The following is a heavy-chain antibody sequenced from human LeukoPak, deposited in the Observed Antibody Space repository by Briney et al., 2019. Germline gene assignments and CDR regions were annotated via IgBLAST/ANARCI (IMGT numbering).Heavy chain of an antibody. D-gene: IGHD3-22*01. Sequence: ASVKVSCKASGYTFTSYYMHWVRQAPGQGLEWMGIINPSGGSTSYAQKFQGRVTMTRDMSTSTVYMELSSLRSEDTAVYYCARARDYYYDSSGPHDAFDIWGQGTMVTVSS. CDR2: INPSGGST. CDR1: GYTFTSYY. J-gene: IGHJ3*02. CDR3: ARARDYYYDSSGPHDAFDI. V-gene: IGHV1-46*01.